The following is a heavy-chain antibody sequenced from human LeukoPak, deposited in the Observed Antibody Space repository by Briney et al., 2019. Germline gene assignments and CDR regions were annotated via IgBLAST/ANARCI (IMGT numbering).Heavy chain of an antibody. CDR2: IIPIFGTA. CDR3: ARVFGVVMAFDY. D-gene: IGHD3-3*01. CDR1: GGTFSSYA. V-gene: IGHV1-69*13. J-gene: IGHJ4*02. Sequence: ASVKVSCKASGGTFSSYAISWVRQAPGQGLEWMGGIIPIFGTANYAQKFQGRVTITADESTSTAYMELRSLRSDDTAVYYCARVFGVVMAFDYWGQGTLVTVSS.